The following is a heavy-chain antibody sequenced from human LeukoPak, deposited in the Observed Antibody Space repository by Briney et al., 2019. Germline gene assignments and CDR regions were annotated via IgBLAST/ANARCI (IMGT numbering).Heavy chain of an antibody. CDR1: GFTFSTSA. Sequence: GGSLRLSCAASGFTFSTSAMHWVRQAPGKGLAWVSLIHFDGNVKNYADSVKGRFTISRDNSKNTLYLQMNSLRPEDTAVYFCVKDAGVLLPGPLDSWGLGTLVTVSS. CDR3: VKDAGVLLPGPLDS. J-gene: IGHJ4*02. V-gene: IGHV3-30*02. D-gene: IGHD3-16*01. CDR2: IHFDGNVK.